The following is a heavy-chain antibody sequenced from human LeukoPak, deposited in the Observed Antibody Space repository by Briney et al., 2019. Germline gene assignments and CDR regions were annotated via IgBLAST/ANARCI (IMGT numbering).Heavy chain of an antibody. V-gene: IGHV3-23*01. CDR2: ISGSCGST. Sequence: TGGSLRLSCAASGFTLSTYAMSWVRQAPGKGLEWVSAISGSCGSTYYADSVKGRFTISRDNSKNTLYLQMNSLRAEDTAVYYCAKDPQWTYYYDSSGYYPGGFDYWGQGTLVTVSS. CDR1: GFTLSTYA. D-gene: IGHD3-22*01. CDR3: AKDPQWTYYYDSSGYYPGGFDY. J-gene: IGHJ4*02.